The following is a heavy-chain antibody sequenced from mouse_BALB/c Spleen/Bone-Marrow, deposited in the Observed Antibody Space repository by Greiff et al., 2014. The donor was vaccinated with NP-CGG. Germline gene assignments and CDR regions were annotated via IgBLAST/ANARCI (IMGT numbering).Heavy chain of an antibody. D-gene: IGHD3-1*01. J-gene: IGHJ2*01. Sequence: QVQLQQPGADLMKPGASVKISCKATGYRFNSYWIEWVKQRPGHGLEWIGEILPGSGSTNFNEKFKGKATFTAYTSSNTAYMQISSLTSEDSAVYYCARLGIRSFDYWGQGTPLTVSS. CDR2: ILPGSGST. V-gene: IGHV1-9*01. CDR1: GYRFNSYW. CDR3: ARLGIRSFDY.